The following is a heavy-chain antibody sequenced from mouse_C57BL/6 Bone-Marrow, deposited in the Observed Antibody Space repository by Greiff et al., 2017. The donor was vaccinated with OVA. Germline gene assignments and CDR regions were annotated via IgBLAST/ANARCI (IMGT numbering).Heavy chain of an antibody. V-gene: IGHV1-53*01. CDR1: GYTFTSYW. J-gene: IGHJ4*01. CDR3: ARCWGYVFYSNYGGYAMDY. Sequence: QVQLQQPGTELVKPGASVKLSCKASGYTFTSYWMHWVKQRPGQGLEWIGNINPSNGGTNYNEKFKSKATLTVDKSSSTAYMQLSSLTSEDSAVYYCARCWGYVFYSNYGGYAMDYWGQGTSVTVSS. D-gene: IGHD2-5*01. CDR2: INPSNGGT.